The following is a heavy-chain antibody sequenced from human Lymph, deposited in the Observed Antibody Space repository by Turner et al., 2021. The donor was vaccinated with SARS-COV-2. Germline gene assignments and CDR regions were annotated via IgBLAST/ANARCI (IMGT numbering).Heavy chain of an antibody. J-gene: IGHJ4*02. V-gene: IGHV3-21*01. Sequence: EVQLVVSGGGLVKPGGSLRLSCAASGFTFSSYSMNWVRQAQGKGLEWVSSITFTSSYIYYADSVKGRFTISRDNAKNSLYLQMNSLRAEDTAVYYCARGPPDFPYYFDYWGQGTLVTVSS. CDR3: ARGPPDFPYYFDY. CDR2: ITFTSSYI. D-gene: IGHD2-21*02. CDR1: GFTFSSYS.